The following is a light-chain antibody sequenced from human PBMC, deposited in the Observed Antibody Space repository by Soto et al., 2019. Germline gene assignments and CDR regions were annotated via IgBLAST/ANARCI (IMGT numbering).Light chain of an antibody. Sequence: QSALTQPASVSGSPGQSITISCSGTSSDIGSYNRVSWYQHPPGTAPKLIIYEVNNRPAGLPDRFAGSKSGNTASRTISGLQAEDEADYYCNSFSTSSTCVFGTGTKVTVL. CDR1: SSDIGSYNR. J-gene: IGLJ1*01. CDR3: NSFSTSSTCV. V-gene: IGLV2-18*02. CDR2: EVN.